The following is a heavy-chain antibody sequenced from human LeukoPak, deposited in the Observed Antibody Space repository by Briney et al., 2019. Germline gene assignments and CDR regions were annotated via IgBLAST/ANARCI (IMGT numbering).Heavy chain of an antibody. D-gene: IGHD4-17*01. V-gene: IGHV3-7*01. CDR1: GFNFRNFW. CDR3: ARVEFGGYYNL. J-gene: IGHJ1*01. CDR2: IIQDGSRI. Sequence: PGGSLRLSCVASGFNFRNFWLSWVRQAPGEGPEWVANIIQDGSRIDLADSVKGRFSISRDNDKNTVYLHMNNLRVGDTAVYYCARVEFGGYYNLWGQGTLVFVSS.